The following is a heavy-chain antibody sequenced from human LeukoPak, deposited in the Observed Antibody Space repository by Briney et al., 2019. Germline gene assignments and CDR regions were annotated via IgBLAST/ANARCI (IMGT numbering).Heavy chain of an antibody. CDR3: ARLFWGCSSTSCGDY. J-gene: IGHJ4*02. CDR1: GGSFSGYY. CDR2: INHSGST. D-gene: IGHD2-2*01. V-gene: IGHV4-34*01. Sequence: PSETLSLTCAVYGGSFSGYYWSWIRQPPGKGLEWIGEINHSGSTNYNPSLKSRVTISVDTSKNQFSLKLSSVTAADTAVYYCARLFWGCSSTSCGDYWGQGTLATVPS.